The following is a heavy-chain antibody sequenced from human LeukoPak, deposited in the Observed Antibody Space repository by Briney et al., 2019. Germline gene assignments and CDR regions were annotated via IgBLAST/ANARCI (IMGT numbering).Heavy chain of an antibody. CDR3: AREGVEGQSFNWFDP. Sequence: ASVKVSCKASGGTFSSYAISWVRQAPGQGHEWLGWLNPNGGDTNYAQKFQGRVSMTRDTSISTAYMELSSLRSDDTAVYYCAREGVEGQSFNWFDPWGQGTLVTVSS. CDR2: LNPNGGDT. CDR1: GGTFSSYA. D-gene: IGHD3-16*02. V-gene: IGHV1-2*02. J-gene: IGHJ5*02.